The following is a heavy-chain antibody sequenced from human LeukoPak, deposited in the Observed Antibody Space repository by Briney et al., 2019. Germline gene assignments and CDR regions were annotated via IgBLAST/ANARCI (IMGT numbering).Heavy chain of an antibody. D-gene: IGHD3-16*01. CDR1: GGSFSAYY. J-gene: IGHJ4*02. CDR2: IYHSGST. V-gene: IGHV4-38-2*01. CDR3: ARQLEHYDNIYYFDY. Sequence: SETLSLTCAVYGGSFSAYYWGWIRQPPGKGLEWIGSIYHSGSTYYNPSLKSRVTISVDTSKNQFSLRLTSVTAADTAVYYCARQLEHYDNIYYFDYWGQGTLVTVSS.